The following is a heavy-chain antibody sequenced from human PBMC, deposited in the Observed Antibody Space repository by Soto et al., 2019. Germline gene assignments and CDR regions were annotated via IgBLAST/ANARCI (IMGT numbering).Heavy chain of an antibody. V-gene: IGHV1-69*02. D-gene: IGHD2-2*01. CDR3: ARHYYCSSTSCYASEFAFDI. CDR1: GGTFSIYT. J-gene: IGHJ3*02. CDR2: IIPILGIA. Sequence: ASVKVSCKASGGTFSIYTIIWVRQAPGQGLGWMGRIIPILGIANYAQKFQGRVTITADKSTSTAYMELSSLRSEDTAVYYCARHYYCSSTSCYASEFAFDIWGQGTMVTVSS.